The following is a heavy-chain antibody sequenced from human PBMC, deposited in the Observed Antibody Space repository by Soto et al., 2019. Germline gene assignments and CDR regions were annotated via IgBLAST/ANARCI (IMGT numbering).Heavy chain of an antibody. J-gene: IGHJ4*02. CDR3: VSVLVINSLDD. Sequence: LRLSFAASLFTFSTKWMPWVRQAPGTGRVWVARINSDGCSIDYADFVRGRLSISRDYASNTLNRRMYSLTVEDTAVCSCVSVLVINSLDDWGQGALVTVSS. V-gene: IGHV3-74*01. CDR2: INSDGCSI. CDR1: LFTFSTKW. D-gene: IGHD1-1*01.